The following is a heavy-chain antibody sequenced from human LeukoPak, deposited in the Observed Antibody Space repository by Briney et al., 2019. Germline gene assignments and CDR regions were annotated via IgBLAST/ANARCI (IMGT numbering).Heavy chain of an antibody. Sequence: SQTLSLTCAVSGGSISSGGYSWSWLRQPPGKGLEWIGYIYHSGSTYYNPSLKSRVTISVDRSKNQFSLKLSSVTAADTAVYYCASASLHDSSGYYFDYWGQGTLVTVSS. V-gene: IGHV4-30-2*01. CDR1: GGSISSGGYS. D-gene: IGHD3-22*01. J-gene: IGHJ4*02. CDR3: ASASLHDSSGYYFDY. CDR2: IYHSGST.